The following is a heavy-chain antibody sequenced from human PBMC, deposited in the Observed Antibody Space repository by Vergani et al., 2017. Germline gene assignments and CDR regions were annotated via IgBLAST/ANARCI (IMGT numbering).Heavy chain of an antibody. CDR1: GFTFSSYA. J-gene: IGHJ5*02. D-gene: IGHD3-10*01. CDR3: AKPYAGSGSMKGWFDP. V-gene: IGHV3-23*01. Sequence: EVQLLESGGGLVQPGGSLRLSSAASGFTFSSYAMSFFRQAPGKGLEWFSAISGSGGSTYYADSVKGRFTISRDNSKNTLYRQMNSLRAEDTAVYYCAKPYAGSGSMKGWFDPWGQGTLVTVSS. CDR2: ISGSGGST.